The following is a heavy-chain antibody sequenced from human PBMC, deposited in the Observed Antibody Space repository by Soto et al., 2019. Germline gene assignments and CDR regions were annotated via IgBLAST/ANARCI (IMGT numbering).Heavy chain of an antibody. D-gene: IGHD3-16*01. V-gene: IGHV3-53*02. CDR3: ARGATRDNMMESP. J-gene: IGHJ5*02. CDR2: IYSAGTT. Sequence: EVQLVETGGGLIQPGGSLRLSCAASGFTVSSYYMSWVRQAPGKGPEWVSVIYSAGTTYYADSVKGRFIISRDNSKNTLYRQMNNLRTEDTAVYYCARGATRDNMMESPWGQGTLVTVSS. CDR1: GFTVSSYY.